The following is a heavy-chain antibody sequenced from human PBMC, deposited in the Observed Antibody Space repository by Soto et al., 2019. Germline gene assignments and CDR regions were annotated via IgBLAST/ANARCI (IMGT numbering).Heavy chain of an antibody. J-gene: IGHJ4*02. V-gene: IGHV4-30-4*01. CDR3: ARVLYYYDSSGYYYYFGY. D-gene: IGHD3-22*01. CDR1: GGSISSGDYY. CDR2: IYYSGST. Sequence: PSETLSLTCTVSGGSISSGDYYWSWIRQPPGKGLEWIGYIYYSGSTYYNPSLKSRVTISVDTSKNQFSLKLSSVTAADTAVYYCARVLYYYDSSGYYYYFGYCRQGTLFTV.